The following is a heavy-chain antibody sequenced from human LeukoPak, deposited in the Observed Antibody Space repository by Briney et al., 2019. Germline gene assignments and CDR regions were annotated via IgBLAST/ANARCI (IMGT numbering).Heavy chain of an antibody. D-gene: IGHD6-13*01. V-gene: IGHV3-23*01. CDR1: VFTFISYA. CDR2: ISGSSGST. Sequence: GASLRLSCAASVFTFISYAMSWVRQAPGKGLEWGSAISGSSGSTYYADSVKGRFTISRDNSKNTLYLQMNNLRAEDTAVYYCAKDQTAPGMYYFDYWGQGTLVTVSS. CDR3: AKDQTAPGMYYFDY. J-gene: IGHJ4*02.